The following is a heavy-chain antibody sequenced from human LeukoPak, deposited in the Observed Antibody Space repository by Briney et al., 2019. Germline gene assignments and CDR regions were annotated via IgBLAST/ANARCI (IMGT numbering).Heavy chain of an antibody. CDR1: GFTFSSYA. V-gene: IGHV3-30-3*01. CDR3: AREPLGVGQAFDI. Sequence: GGSLRLSCAASGFTFSSYAMHWVRQAPGKGLEWVAVISYDGSNKYYADSVKGRFTISRDNSKNTLYLQMNSLRAEDTAVYYCAREPLGVGQAFDIWGQGTMVTVSS. J-gene: IGHJ3*02. D-gene: IGHD3-10*01. CDR2: ISYDGSNK.